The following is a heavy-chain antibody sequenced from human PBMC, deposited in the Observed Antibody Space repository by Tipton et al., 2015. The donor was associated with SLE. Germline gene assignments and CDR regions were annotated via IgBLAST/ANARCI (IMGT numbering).Heavy chain of an antibody. CDR3: ARTFYGGGDAFDV. D-gene: IGHD4-23*01. CDR2: VYYSGNT. J-gene: IGHJ3*01. CDR1: GDSISNVSYY. Sequence: TLSLTCTVSGDSISNVSYYWNWLRQRPGKGLEWIGYVYYSGNTLYNPSLRSRVTVSVDTSKNQFSLRLNSVTAVDTAVYYCARTFYGGGDAFDVWGQGTKVSVSS. V-gene: IGHV4-31*03.